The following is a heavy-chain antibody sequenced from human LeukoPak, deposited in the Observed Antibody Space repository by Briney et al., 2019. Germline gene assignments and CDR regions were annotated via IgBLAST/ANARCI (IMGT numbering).Heavy chain of an antibody. V-gene: IGHV4-59*01. CDR2: IYYSGST. Sequence: PSETLSLTCTVSGGSISSYYWSWIRQPPGKGLEWIGYIYYSGSTNYNPSLKSRVTTSVDTSKNQFSLKLSSVTAADTAVYYCARYGGSSWPLPFDYWGQGTLVTVSS. CDR1: GGSISSYY. D-gene: IGHD6-13*01. J-gene: IGHJ4*02. CDR3: ARYGGSSWPLPFDY.